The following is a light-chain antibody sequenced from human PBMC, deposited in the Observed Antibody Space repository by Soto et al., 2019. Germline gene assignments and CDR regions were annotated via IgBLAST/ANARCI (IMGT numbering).Light chain of an antibody. CDR3: QQYGTSEII. Sequence: TVMTQSPGTLSLSPGGRSTLSCMAIQSLANSFIAWYQQKPGKAPRLLIYDTSSRASGIPERFSGSGSGTDFTLTISRLETEDFAVFYCQQYGTSEIIFGQGTRLEIK. V-gene: IGKV3-20*01. CDR2: DTS. J-gene: IGKJ5*01. CDR1: QSLANSF.